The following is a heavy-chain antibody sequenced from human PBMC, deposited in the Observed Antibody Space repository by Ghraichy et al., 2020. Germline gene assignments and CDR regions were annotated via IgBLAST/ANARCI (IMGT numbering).Heavy chain of an antibody. J-gene: IGHJ6*02. V-gene: IGHV3-48*02. Sequence: GGSLRLSCAASGFTFSTYSMNWVRQAPGKGLEWISHISSRVGTIYYADSLKGRFTISRDTAKNALHLQMNSLRDEDTAVYYCAREHGDVLYGMDVWGQGTTVTVSS. D-gene: IGHD4-17*01. CDR2: ISSRVGTI. CDR3: AREHGDVLYGMDV. CDR1: GFTFSTYS.